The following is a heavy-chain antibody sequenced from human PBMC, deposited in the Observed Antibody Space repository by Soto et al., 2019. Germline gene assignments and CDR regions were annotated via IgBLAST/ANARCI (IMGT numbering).Heavy chain of an antibody. CDR3: AREPPMITFGGVIVKDY. V-gene: IGHV1-18*01. J-gene: IGHJ4*02. CDR1: GYTFTSYG. D-gene: IGHD3-16*02. CDR2: ISAYNGNT. Sequence: ASVKVSCKASGYTFTSYGISWVRQAPGQGLEWMGWISAYNGNTNYAQKLQGRVTMTTDTSTSTAYMELRSLRSDDTAVYYCAREPPMITFGGVIVKDYWGQGTLVTVSS.